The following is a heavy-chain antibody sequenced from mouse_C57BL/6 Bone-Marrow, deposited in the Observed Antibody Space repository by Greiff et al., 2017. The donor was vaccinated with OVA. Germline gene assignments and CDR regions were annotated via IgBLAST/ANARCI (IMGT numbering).Heavy chain of an antibody. Sequence: EVKLVESGGDLVKPGGSLKLSCAASGFTFSSYGMSWVRQTPDKRLEWVATISSGGSYTYYPDSVKGRFTISRDNAKNTLYLQMSSLKSEDTAMYYCARRNWVFAYWGQGTLVTVSA. CDR3: ARRNWVFAY. J-gene: IGHJ3*01. D-gene: IGHD4-1*01. CDR2: ISSGGSYT. V-gene: IGHV5-6*02. CDR1: GFTFSSYG.